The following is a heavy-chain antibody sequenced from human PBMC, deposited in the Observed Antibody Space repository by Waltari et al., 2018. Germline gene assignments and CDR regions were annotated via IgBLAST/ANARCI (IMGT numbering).Heavy chain of an antibody. Sequence: QVQLVQSGAEVKKPGSSVKVSCKASGGTFSSYAISWVRQAPGQGLEWMGGIIPILGIANDAQKFQGRVTITADEATSTAYMGLSSLRSDDTAVYYCARVAAPYRPLDYWGQGTLVTVSS. J-gene: IGHJ4*02. V-gene: IGHV1-69*04. D-gene: IGHD6-6*01. CDR1: GGTFSSYA. CDR2: IIPILGIA. CDR3: ARVAAPYRPLDY.